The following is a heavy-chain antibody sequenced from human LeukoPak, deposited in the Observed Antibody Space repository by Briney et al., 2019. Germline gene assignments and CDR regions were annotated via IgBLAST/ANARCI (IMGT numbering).Heavy chain of an antibody. CDR2: IYYSGST. V-gene: IGHV4-39*07. D-gene: IGHD5-12*01. J-gene: IGHJ4*02. CDR3: ARARAVATPFDY. Sequence: SETLSLTCTVSGGSISSSSYYWGWIRQPPGKGLEWIGSIYYSGSTNYNPSLKSRVTMSVDTSKNQFSLKLSSVTAADTAVYYCARARAVATPFDYWGQGTLVTVSS. CDR1: GGSISSSSYY.